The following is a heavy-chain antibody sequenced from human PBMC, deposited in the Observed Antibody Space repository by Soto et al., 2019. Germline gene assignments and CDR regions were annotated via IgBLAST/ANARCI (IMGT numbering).Heavy chain of an antibody. J-gene: IGHJ4*02. V-gene: IGHV3-7*01. CDR1: GFTFSAYW. CDR3: SRTGDGHHDFLDY. CDR2: INEDGSEY. D-gene: IGHD1-1*01. Sequence: EVHLEESGGGLVQPGGSLRLSCAASGFTFSAYWMNWVRQAPGKGLEWVANINEDGSEYNDVASVKGRFTISRDNAKNSLFLQMNALRVEDTAVYYCSRTGDGHHDFLDYWGQGILVSVSS.